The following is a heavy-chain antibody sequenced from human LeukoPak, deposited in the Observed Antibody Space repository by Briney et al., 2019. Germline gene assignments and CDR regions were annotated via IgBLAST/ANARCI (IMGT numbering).Heavy chain of an antibody. CDR3: AKEYSSSGYFDY. CDR2: ISGSGAKT. V-gene: IGHV3-23*01. CDR1: GFTFSTYA. D-gene: IGHD6-13*01. J-gene: IGHJ4*02. Sequence: PGGSLRLSCAASGFTFSTYAISWVRQAPGKGLDWVSAISGSGAKTYYADSVKGRFTITRDNSKNTLYLQMNSLRAEDTAVYYCAKEYSSSGYFDYWGQGTLVTVSS.